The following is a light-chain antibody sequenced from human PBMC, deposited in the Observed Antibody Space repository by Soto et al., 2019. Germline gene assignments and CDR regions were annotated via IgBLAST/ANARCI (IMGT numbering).Light chain of an antibody. Sequence: DIVMTQSPDSLAVSLGERATINCKSSQSALYSSNNKNYFSWYQQKPGQPPKLLIYWASTRESGVPDRFSGSGSGTDFTLTISSLQAEDVAVYYCQQYYSTPHTFGQGTKLESK. CDR1: QSALYSSNNKNY. J-gene: IGKJ2*01. CDR2: WAS. V-gene: IGKV4-1*01. CDR3: QQYYSTPHT.